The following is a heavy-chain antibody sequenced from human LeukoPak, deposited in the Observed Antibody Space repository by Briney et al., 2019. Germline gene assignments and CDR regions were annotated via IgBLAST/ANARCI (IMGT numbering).Heavy chain of an antibody. Sequence: GGSLRLSCAASGFTFSSYAMHWVRQAPGKGLEGVAVISYDGSNKYYADSVKGRFTISRDNSKNTLYLQMNSLRAEDTAVYYCARANYGSGSYYIPTERRYYFDYWGQGTLVTVSS. J-gene: IGHJ4*02. CDR1: GFTFSSYA. CDR3: ARANYGSGSYYIPTERRYYFDY. V-gene: IGHV3-30-3*01. CDR2: ISYDGSNK. D-gene: IGHD3-10*01.